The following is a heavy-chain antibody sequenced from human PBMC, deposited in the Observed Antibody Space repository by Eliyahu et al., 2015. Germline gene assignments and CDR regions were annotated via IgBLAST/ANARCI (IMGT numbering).Heavy chain of an antibody. CDR2: IYSGGST. Sequence: EVHLVESGGGLVQPGGSLRLSCXASGXTVSSNXMSWVRQAPGKGLEWVSVIYSGGSTYYADSVKGRFTISRDNSKNTLYLQVNSLRVEDTAVYYCAGGNDFWSGYYRGICYYWGQGTLVTVSS. CDR1: GXTVSSNX. CDR3: AGGNDFWSGYYRGICYY. V-gene: IGHV3-66*01. J-gene: IGHJ4*02. D-gene: IGHD3-3*01.